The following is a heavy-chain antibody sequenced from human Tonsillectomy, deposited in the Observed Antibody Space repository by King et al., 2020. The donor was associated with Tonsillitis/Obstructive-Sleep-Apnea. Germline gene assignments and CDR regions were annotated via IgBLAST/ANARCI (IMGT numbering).Heavy chain of an antibody. CDR1: AFTFSDYY. CDR2: IITSGSTI. J-gene: IGHJ4*02. CDR3: ARGWGYYDSLDY. V-gene: IGHV3-11*01. D-gene: IGHD3-22*01. Sequence: HVQLVESGGGLVKPGGSLRLSCAASAFTFSDYYMSWLRQAPGKGLEWVSYIITSGSTIYYADSVKGRFTITRDNAKNSLYLQMNSLRTEDTAIYYCARGWGYYDSLDYWGQGTLVTVSS.